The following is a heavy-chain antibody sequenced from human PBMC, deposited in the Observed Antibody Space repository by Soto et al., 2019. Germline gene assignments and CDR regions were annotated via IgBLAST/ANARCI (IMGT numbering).Heavy chain of an antibody. Sequence: QVQLVQSGAEVKKPGSSVKVSCKASGGTFSSYAISWVRQAPGHGLEWMGGIIPIFGTANYAQKFQGRVTITADESTSTAYMELSSLRSEDTAVSYCSSYRYCISTSCHPSSCGYYYYGMDVWGQGTTVTVSS. V-gene: IGHV1-69*12. CDR2: IIPIFGTA. J-gene: IGHJ6*02. CDR3: SSYRYCISTSCHPSSCGYYYYGMDV. CDR1: GGTFSSYA. D-gene: IGHD2-2*01.